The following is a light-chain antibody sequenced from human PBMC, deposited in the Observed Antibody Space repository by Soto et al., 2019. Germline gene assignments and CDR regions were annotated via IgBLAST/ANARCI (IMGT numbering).Light chain of an antibody. Sequence: EIVMTQSPATLSVSPGERATLACGASQSVSSNLAWYQQKPGQAPRLLIYGASTRATGIPARFSGSGSGTEFTLTISSLQSEDYAVYYCHQYNNWPPWTFGQGTRWIS. CDR1: QSVSSN. CDR3: HQYNNWPPWT. CDR2: GAS. J-gene: IGKJ1*01. V-gene: IGKV3-15*01.